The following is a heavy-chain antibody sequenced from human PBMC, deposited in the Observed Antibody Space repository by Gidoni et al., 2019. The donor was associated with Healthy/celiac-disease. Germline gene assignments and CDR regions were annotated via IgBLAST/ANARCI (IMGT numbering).Heavy chain of an antibody. J-gene: IGHJ5*02. Sequence: QVQLVQSGSELKKPGASVKVSCKASGSTFTSYAMNWVRQAPGQGLEWMGWINTNTGNPTYAQGFTGRFVFSLDTSVSTAYLQISSLKAEDTAVYYCARSGVDYDYIWGSPNWFDPWGQGTLVTVSS. V-gene: IGHV7-4-1*02. CDR2: INTNTGNP. CDR1: GSTFTSYA. D-gene: IGHD3-16*01. CDR3: ARSGVDYDYIWGSPNWFDP.